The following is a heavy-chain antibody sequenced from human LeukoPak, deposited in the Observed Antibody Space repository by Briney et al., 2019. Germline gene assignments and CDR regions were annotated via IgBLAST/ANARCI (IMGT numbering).Heavy chain of an antibody. CDR3: AREKSVVVVAATRRETRIFDY. J-gene: IGHJ4*02. D-gene: IGHD2-15*01. CDR1: GGTFSSYA. CDR2: IIPIFGTA. V-gene: IGHV1-69*13. Sequence: SVKVSCKASGGTFSSYAISWVRQAPGQGLEWMGGIIPIFGTANYAQKFQGRVTITADESTSTAYMELSSLRSEDTAVYYCAREKSVVVVAATRRETRIFDYWGQGTLVTVSS.